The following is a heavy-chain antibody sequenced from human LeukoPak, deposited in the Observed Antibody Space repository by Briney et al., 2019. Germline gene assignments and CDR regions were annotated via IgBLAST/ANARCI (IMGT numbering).Heavy chain of an antibody. J-gene: IGHJ1*01. CDR3: ARGRIAVAGGYFQH. Sequence: SETLSLTCAVYGGPFSGYYWSWIRQPPGKGLEWIGEINHSGSTNCNTSLKSRVTISVDTSKNQFSLKLSSVTAADTAVYYCARGRIAVAGGYFQHWGQGTLVTVSS. D-gene: IGHD6-19*01. CDR1: GGPFSGYY. V-gene: IGHV4-34*01. CDR2: INHSGST.